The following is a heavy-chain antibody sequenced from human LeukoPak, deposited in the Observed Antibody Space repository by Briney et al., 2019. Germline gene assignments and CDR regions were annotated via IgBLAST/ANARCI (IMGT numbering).Heavy chain of an antibody. CDR1: GFTFSTYV. CDR3: ASGPPFLKYFEY. V-gene: IGHV3-23*01. CDR2: ISVGAEYI. Sequence: PGRSLRLSCAASGFTFSTYVMNWFRQAPGKGLEWVSTISVGAEYIFYADSVKGRFTISRDESNNALYLQMHSLRAEDTALYYCASGPPFLKYFEYWGQGTLVTVSS. D-gene: IGHD3-3*01. J-gene: IGHJ4*02.